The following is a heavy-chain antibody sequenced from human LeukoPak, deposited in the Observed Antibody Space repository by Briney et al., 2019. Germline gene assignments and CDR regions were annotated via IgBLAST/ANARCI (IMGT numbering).Heavy chain of an antibody. CDR3: ARDRAEGTMATPAS. CDR2: INSDGSRI. D-gene: IGHD4-23*01. V-gene: IGHV3-74*01. J-gene: IGHJ4*02. Sequence: GGSLRLSCAASGFTFSNYWMHWVRQAPGKGLVWVSRINSDGSRINYADSVKGRFTISRDNAKNTLYLQMNTLRDGDSAVYYCARDRAEGTMATPASWGQGTLVTVSS. CDR1: GFTFSNYW.